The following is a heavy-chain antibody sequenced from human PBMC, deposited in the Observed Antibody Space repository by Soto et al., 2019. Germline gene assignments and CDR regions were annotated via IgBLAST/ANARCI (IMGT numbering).Heavy chain of an antibody. V-gene: IGHV3-74*03. CDR3: ARDRDATIGNYFDF. Sequence: GGSLRLSCAASDFSLSPYWMHWVRQVPGRGLEWVARLSSDGFGAAYADSVKGRFFISRDIARNTLSLQLDSVTPDDTAVYYCARDRDATIGNYFDFWGQGTLATVSS. CDR2: LSSDGFGA. CDR1: DFSLSPYW. D-gene: IGHD1-1*01. J-gene: IGHJ4*02.